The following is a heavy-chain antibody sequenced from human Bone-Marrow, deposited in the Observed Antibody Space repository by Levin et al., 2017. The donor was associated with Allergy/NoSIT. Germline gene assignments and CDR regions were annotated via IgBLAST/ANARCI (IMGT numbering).Heavy chain of an antibody. CDR3: AKAGAAAGTTYFDY. CDR1: GFTFDDYA. D-gene: IGHD6-13*01. Sequence: GGSLRLSCAASGFTFDDYAMHWVRQAPGKGLEWVSGISWNSGSIGYADSVKGRFTISRDNAKNSLYLQMNSLRAEDTALYYCAKAGAAAGTTYFDYWGQGTLVTVSS. J-gene: IGHJ4*02. V-gene: IGHV3-9*01. CDR2: ISWNSGSI.